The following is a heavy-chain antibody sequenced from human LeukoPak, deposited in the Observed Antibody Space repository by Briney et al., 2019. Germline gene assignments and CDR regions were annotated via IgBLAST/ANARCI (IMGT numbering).Heavy chain of an antibody. J-gene: IGHJ4*02. V-gene: IGHV3-7*01. CDR3: ARGTSGTSCSFFDY. Sequence: GGSLRLSCAVSGFTFSSYWMGWVRQAPGKGLEWVANIKQDGSEEYYVDSVKGRFDISRDNVKNSLSLQMNSLRGEDTAVYYCARGTSGTSCSFFDYWGQGILVTVSS. CDR1: GFTFSSYW. CDR2: IKQDGSEE. D-gene: IGHD2-15*01.